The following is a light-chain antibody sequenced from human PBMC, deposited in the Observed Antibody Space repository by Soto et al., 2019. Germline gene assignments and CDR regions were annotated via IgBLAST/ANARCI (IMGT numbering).Light chain of an antibody. J-gene: IGLJ1*01. Sequence: QSVLTQPPSASGTPGQRVTISCSGSSSNIGSNTVNWYQQLPGTAPKLLIYSNNQRPSGVPDRFSGSKSGPAAALAISGLQSEDEADYYCAAWDDRQNGYVLGPGTKLTV. CDR1: SSNIGSNT. CDR3: AAWDDRQNGYV. V-gene: IGLV1-44*01. CDR2: SNN.